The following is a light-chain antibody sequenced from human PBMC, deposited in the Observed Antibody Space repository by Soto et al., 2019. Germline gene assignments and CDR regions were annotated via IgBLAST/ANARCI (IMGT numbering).Light chain of an antibody. V-gene: IGKV1-33*01. Sequence: DIPMTQSPSSLSASVGDRVTITCQASQDIRNYLNWYQQKPGKAPKLLIYDASNLQTGVPSRFSGSGSGTDFSFTISSLQPEDIATYHCQQYENQYTFGQGTKLEIK. CDR2: DAS. CDR1: QDIRNY. CDR3: QQYENQYT. J-gene: IGKJ2*01.